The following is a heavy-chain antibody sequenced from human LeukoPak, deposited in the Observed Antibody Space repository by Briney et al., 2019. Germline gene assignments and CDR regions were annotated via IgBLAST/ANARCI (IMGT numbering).Heavy chain of an antibody. CDR2: IIPILGIA. CDR1: GGTFSSYA. CDR3: ARDEDDSSGYQGDY. J-gene: IGHJ4*02. Sequence: GASVKVSCKASGGTFSSYAISWVRQAPGQGLEWMGRIIPILGIANYAQKFQGRVTITADKSTSTAYMELSSLRPEDTAVYYCARDEDDSSGYQGDYWGQGTLVTVSS. D-gene: IGHD3-22*01. V-gene: IGHV1-69*04.